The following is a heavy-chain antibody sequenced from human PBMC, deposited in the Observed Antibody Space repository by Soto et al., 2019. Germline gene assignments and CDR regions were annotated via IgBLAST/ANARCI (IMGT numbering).Heavy chain of an antibody. Sequence: EVQLVESGGGLVQPGGSLRLSCAASGFTFSSYSMNWVRQAPGKGLEWVSYISSSSSTIYYADSVKGRFTISRDNAKKSLYLQMNSLRAEDTALYYCARVASDCSSTSCSWYYYMDVWGKGTTVTVSS. CDR1: GFTFSSYS. J-gene: IGHJ6*03. CDR3: ARVASDCSSTSCSWYYYMDV. D-gene: IGHD2-2*01. V-gene: IGHV3-48*01. CDR2: ISSSSSTI.